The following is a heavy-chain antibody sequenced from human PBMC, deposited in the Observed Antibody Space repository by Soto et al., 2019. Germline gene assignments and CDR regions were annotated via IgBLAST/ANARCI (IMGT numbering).Heavy chain of an antibody. CDR2: ISGSGGST. Sequence: EVQLLESGGGLVQPGGSLRLSCAASGFTFSSYAMSWVRQAPGKGLEWVSAISGSGGSTYYADSVKGRFTISRDNPKNTLYLNMNSLVAEDTAVYYCAKEATFSSTSCYEGSYYYYYMDVWGKGTTVTVSS. D-gene: IGHD2-2*01. J-gene: IGHJ6*03. CDR3: AKEATFSSTSCYEGSYYYYYMDV. CDR1: GFTFSSYA. V-gene: IGHV3-23*01.